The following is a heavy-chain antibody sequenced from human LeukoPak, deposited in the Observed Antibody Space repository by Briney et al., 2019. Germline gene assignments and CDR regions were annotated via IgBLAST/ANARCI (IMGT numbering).Heavy chain of an antibody. Sequence: GGSLRLSCAASGFTFSDYYMSWIRQAPGKGLEWVSYISSSGSTIYYADSVKGRFTISRDNAKNSLYLQMNSLRAEDTAVYYCARSTYCSGGSCSHNWFDPWGQGTLVTVSS. CDR3: ARSTYCSGGSCSHNWFDP. V-gene: IGHV3-11*01. CDR1: GFTFSDYY. D-gene: IGHD2-15*01. CDR2: ISSSGSTI. J-gene: IGHJ5*02.